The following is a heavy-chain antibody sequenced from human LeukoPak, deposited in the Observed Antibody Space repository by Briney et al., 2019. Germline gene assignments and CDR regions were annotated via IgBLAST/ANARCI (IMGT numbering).Heavy chain of an antibody. CDR1: GFTFSSYA. D-gene: IGHD3-22*01. Sequence: GGSLRLSCAASGFTFSSYAMSWVRQAPGKGLEWVSAISGSGGSTCYADSVKGRFTISRDNSKNTLYLQMNSLRAEDTAVYYCAKEVPDYYDSSGYYFPILWGQGTLVTVSS. CDR3: AKEVPDYYDSSGYYFPIL. CDR2: ISGSGGST. V-gene: IGHV3-23*01. J-gene: IGHJ4*02.